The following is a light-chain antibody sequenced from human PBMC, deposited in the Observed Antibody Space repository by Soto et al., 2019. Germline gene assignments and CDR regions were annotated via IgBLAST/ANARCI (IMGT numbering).Light chain of an antibody. V-gene: IGKV3-20*01. Sequence: EIVLTQSPGSLSLSPGERATLSCRASQSVSNNYLAWYQQIPGQAPRLLIYGASSRATGIPDRFSGSGSGTDFTLTISRLEPEDFAVYYCQQYGSSPGLFTFGPGTKVDIK. CDR1: QSVSNNY. CDR2: GAS. J-gene: IGKJ3*01. CDR3: QQYGSSPGLFT.